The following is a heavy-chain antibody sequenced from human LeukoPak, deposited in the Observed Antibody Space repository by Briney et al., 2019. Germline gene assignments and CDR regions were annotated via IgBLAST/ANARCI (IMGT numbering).Heavy chain of an antibody. D-gene: IGHD3-22*01. CDR3: ARDVLNDGSGYYSHYYYYMDV. J-gene: IGHJ6*03. Sequence: ASVKVSCKASGGTFSSYTISWVRQAPGQGLEWMGRIIPILGIANYAQKFQGRVTITADKSTSTAYMELSSLRSEDTAVYYCARDVLNDGSGYYSHYYYYMDVWRKETTVTVSS. CDR2: IIPILGIA. V-gene: IGHV1-69*04. CDR1: GGTFSSYT.